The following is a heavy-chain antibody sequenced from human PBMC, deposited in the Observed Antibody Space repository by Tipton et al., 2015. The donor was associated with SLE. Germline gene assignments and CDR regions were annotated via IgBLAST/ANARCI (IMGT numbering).Heavy chain of an antibody. CDR2: ISSSSDYI. CDR3: AGGTGAYFDH. V-gene: IGHV3-21*01. D-gene: IGHD3-16*01. CDR1: GFSFSSCT. J-gene: IGHJ4*02. Sequence: GSLRLSCAASGFSFSSCTMNWVRQAPGKGLEWVSSISSSSDYIYHADSVKGRFTISRDNSKNTLYLQMNRLRVEDTAVYYCAGGTGAYFDHWGQGTLVTVSS.